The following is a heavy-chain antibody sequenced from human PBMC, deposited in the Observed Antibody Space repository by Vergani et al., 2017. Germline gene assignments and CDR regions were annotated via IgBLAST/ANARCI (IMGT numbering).Heavy chain of an antibody. J-gene: IGHJ4*02. D-gene: IGHD5-12*01. Sequence: QLQLQESGPGLVKPSETLSLTCTVSGGSISSGDYYWSWIRQPPGKGLEWIGYIYYSGSTYYNPSLKSRVTISVDTSKNQFSLKLSSVTAADPAVYYCARVPGDSYDGEGDYWGQGTLVTVSS. CDR1: GGSISSGDYY. CDR3: ARVPGDSYDGEGDY. CDR2: IYYSGST. V-gene: IGHV4-30-4*01.